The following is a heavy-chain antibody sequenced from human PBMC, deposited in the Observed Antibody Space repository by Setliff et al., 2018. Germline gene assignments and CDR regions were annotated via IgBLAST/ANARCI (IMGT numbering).Heavy chain of an antibody. Sequence: PGGSLRLSCVTSGFTFSRYWMSWVRQAPGKGLVWVSRINSDGSSTSYADSVKGRFTISRDNAKNTLYLQMNSLRAEDTAVYYCARDYVLRYFDRPHTLWSYYYYGMDVWGQGTTVTVSS. CDR2: INSDGSST. CDR1: GFTFSRYW. D-gene: IGHD3-9*01. V-gene: IGHV3-74*01. CDR3: ARDYVLRYFDRPHTLWSYYYYGMDV. J-gene: IGHJ6*02.